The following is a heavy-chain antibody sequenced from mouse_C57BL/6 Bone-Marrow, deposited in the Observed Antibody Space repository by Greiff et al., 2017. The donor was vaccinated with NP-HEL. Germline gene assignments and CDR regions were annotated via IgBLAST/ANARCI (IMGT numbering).Heavy chain of an antibody. CDR2: INPNNGGT. Sequence: EVQLQQSGPELVKPGASVKISCKASGYTFTDYYMNWVKQSHGKSLEWIGDINPNNGGTSYNQKFKGKATLTVDKSSSTAYMELRSLTSEDSAVYYCANLPAWFAYWGQGTLVTVSA. CDR1: GYTFTDYY. D-gene: IGHD5-1*01. J-gene: IGHJ3*01. V-gene: IGHV1-26*01. CDR3: ANLPAWFAY.